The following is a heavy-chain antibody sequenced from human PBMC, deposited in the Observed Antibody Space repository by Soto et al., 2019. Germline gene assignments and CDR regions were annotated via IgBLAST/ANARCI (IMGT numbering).Heavy chain of an antibody. V-gene: IGHV4-59*08. D-gene: IGHD4-17*01. Sequence: SETLSLTCTVSGGSISSYYWSWIRQPPGKGLEWIGYICYSGSTNYNPSLKSRVTISVDTSKNQFSLKLSSVTAADTAVYYCARRYGPGFDYWGQGTLVTVSS. J-gene: IGHJ4*02. CDR1: GGSISSYY. CDR2: ICYSGST. CDR3: ARRYGPGFDY.